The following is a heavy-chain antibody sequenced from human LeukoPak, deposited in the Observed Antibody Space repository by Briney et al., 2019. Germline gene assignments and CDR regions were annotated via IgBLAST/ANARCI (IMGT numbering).Heavy chain of an antibody. Sequence: KPSETLSLTCAVYGGSFSGYYWSWIRQPPGKGLEWIGEINHSGSTNYNPSLKSRVTISVDTSKNQFSLKLSSVTAADTAVYYCARHYKVPAGGSYYFEYWGQGNLVTVSS. CDR1: GGSFSGYY. J-gene: IGHJ4*02. D-gene: IGHD2-2*01. CDR3: ARHYKVPAGGSYYFEY. CDR2: INHSGST. V-gene: IGHV4-34*01.